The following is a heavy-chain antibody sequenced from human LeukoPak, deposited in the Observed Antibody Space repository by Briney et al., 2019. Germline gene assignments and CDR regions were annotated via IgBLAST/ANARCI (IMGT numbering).Heavy chain of an antibody. Sequence: SETLSLTCTVSGGSISSGGYYWSWIRQHPGKGLEWIGYIYYSGSTYYNPSLKSRVTISVDTSKNQFSLKLSSVTAADTAVYYCAKDGYYYYGMDVWGQGTTVTVSS. CDR3: AKDGYYYYGMDV. CDR2: IYYSGST. CDR1: GGSISSGGYY. V-gene: IGHV4-31*03. J-gene: IGHJ6*02.